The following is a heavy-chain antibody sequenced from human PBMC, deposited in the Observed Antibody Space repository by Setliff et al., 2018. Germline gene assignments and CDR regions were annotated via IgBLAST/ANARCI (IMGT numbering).Heavy chain of an antibody. Sequence: KPSETLSLTCAVYGGSFSGYYWSWIRQPPGKGLEWIAYIYHSGSAYYNPSLKSRVTMSVDTSKNQFSLHLTSVTAADTAVYYCAREVGTSTSSDAFDVWGQGMMVTVSS. CDR3: AREVGTSTSSDAFDV. V-gene: IGHV4-34*01. J-gene: IGHJ3*01. D-gene: IGHD1-26*01. CDR2: IYHSGSA. CDR1: GGSFSGYY.